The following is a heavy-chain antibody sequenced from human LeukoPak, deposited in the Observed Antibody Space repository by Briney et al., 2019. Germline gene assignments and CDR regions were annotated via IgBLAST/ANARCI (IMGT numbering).Heavy chain of an antibody. CDR1: GFTFSSYS. D-gene: IGHD6-19*01. J-gene: IGHJ4*02. CDR3: ARCSGWAFKN. CDR2: ISSSSYI. Sequence: GGSLRLSCAASGFTFSSYSMNWVRQAPGKGLEWVSSISSSSYIYYADSVKGRFTISRDSAKNLLYLQMDSLRAEDTAIYYCARCSGWAFKNWGQGTLVTVSS. V-gene: IGHV3-21*01.